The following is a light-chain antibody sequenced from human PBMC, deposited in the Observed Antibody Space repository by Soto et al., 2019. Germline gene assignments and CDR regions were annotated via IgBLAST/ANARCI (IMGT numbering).Light chain of an antibody. V-gene: IGKV1-16*01. J-gene: IGKJ5*01. CDR2: VAS. Sequence: DIPMTQSPLLLSASVGDRVTITCRASQDINNYLAWFQQKPGKAPKSLIYVASSLQSGVPSRFSGSGSGTDFTLTISSLQPEDVGTYYCQHYNNYPITFGQGTRLEIK. CDR3: QHYNNYPIT. CDR1: QDINNY.